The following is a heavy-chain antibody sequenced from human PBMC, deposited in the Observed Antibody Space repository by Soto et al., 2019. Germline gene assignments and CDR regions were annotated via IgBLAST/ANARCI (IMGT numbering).Heavy chain of an antibody. CDR1: GYTFTSYY. V-gene: IGHV1-46*01. D-gene: IGHD4-17*01. CDR3: ERGDYGGNRTNFDS. CDR2: INPSGGST. Sequence: ASVKVSCKASGYTFTSYYMHWVRQLPGQGLEWMGIINPSGGSTSYAQKFQGRVTMTRDTSTSTVYMELSSLRSEDTAVYYCERGDYGGNRTNFDSMGQGTLVTVCS. J-gene: IGHJ4*02.